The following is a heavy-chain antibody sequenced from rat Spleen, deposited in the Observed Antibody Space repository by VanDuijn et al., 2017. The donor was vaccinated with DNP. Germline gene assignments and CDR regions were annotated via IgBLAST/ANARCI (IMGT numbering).Heavy chain of an antibody. CDR3: AKVGATKRFAY. V-gene: IGHV3-1*01. CDR2: ISYSGRT. J-gene: IGHJ3*01. D-gene: IGHD1-10*01. CDR1: GYSITSSY. Sequence: EVQLQESGPGLVKPSQSLSLTCSVTGYSITSSYRWNWIRKFPGNKLEWMGYISYSGRTSYNPSLKSRISITRDTSRNQFFLQLNSITAEDTATYFCAKVGATKRFAYWGQGTLVTVSS.